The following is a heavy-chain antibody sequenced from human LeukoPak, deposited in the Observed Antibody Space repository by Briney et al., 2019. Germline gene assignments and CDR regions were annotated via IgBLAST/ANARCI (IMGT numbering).Heavy chain of an antibody. D-gene: IGHD2-21*02. CDR3: ARGGLYGDYYFAY. V-gene: IGHV3-7*04. J-gene: IGHJ4*02. CDR2: TKHDGSER. Sequence: GGSLRLPCAASGFTFTSYWMKWVRQAPGKGLEWVANTKHDGSERYYVDSVKGRFTISRDNVKNSLFLQMDSLRAEDTAVYYCARGGLYGDYYFAYWGQGTLVTVTS. CDR1: GFTFTSYW.